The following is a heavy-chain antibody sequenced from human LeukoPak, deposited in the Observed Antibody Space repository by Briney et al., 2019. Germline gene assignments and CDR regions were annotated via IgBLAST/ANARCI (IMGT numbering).Heavy chain of an antibody. V-gene: IGHV4-59*01. J-gene: IGHJ4*02. D-gene: IGHD4-23*01. CDR3: ARDYYGRNPGYYFHY. Sequence: PSETLSLTCSVSGGSMTNLYWTWIRQPPGKGLEWIGDIYDSGSTRYNTSLESRVTISVDTSKNQFSLRLSSVTAADTAVYYCARDYYGRNPGYYFHYWGQGTLVTVSS. CDR2: IYDSGST. CDR1: GGSMTNLY.